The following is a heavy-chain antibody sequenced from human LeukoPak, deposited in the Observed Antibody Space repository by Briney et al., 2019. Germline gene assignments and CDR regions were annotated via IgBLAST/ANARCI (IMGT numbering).Heavy chain of an antibody. D-gene: IGHD3-9*01. Sequence: GGSLRLSCAASGFTFSSYSMNWVRQAPGKGLEWVSYISSSSSTIYYADSVKGRFTISRDNAKNSLYLQMNSLRAEDTAVYYCAKVGGYFDWLFGEDYYYYYMDVWGKGTTVTISS. CDR3: AKVGGYFDWLFGEDYYYYYMDV. CDR2: ISSSSSTI. CDR1: GFTFSSYS. J-gene: IGHJ6*03. V-gene: IGHV3-48*01.